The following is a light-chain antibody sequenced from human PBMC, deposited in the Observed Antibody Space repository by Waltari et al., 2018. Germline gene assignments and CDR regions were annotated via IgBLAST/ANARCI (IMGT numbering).Light chain of an antibody. CDR1: SVGSES. V-gene: IGLV3-21*02. CDR3: QLWDGITDHWV. Sequence: SHVLTQPPSVSVAPGQTATITCVGHSVGSESVHWYQQKSGRAPEVVVYDDSARPSGIPERMSGAKSGNTATLTIARVEAGDEADYYCQLWDGITDHWVFGGGTKVTVL. J-gene: IGLJ3*02. CDR2: DDS.